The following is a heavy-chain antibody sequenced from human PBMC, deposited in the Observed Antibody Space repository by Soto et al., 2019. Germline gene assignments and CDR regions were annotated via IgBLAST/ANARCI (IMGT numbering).Heavy chain of an antibody. CDR1: GFTFSGYA. Sequence: PGGSLRLSCAASGFTFSGYAMSWVRQAPGKGLEWVSVISSAGNTYYADSVKGRFSISRDISKSALYLQMNSLRAEDTAEYYCAXVTSGFWSGHYLAYFDYWGQGTLVTVSS. J-gene: IGHJ4*02. CDR3: AXVTSGFWSGHYLAYFDY. V-gene: IGHV3-23*01. D-gene: IGHD3-3*01. CDR2: ISSAGNT.